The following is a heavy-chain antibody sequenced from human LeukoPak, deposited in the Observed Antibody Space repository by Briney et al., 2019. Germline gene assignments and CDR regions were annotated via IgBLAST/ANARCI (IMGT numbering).Heavy chain of an antibody. J-gene: IGHJ3*02. V-gene: IGHV4-38-2*02. D-gene: IGHD6-6*01. Sequence: SETLSLTCTVSGYSISNGYYWGWIRQPPGKGLEWVGSIYHRGSTYYNPSLRSRVTISLDRSKKKFSLKLSSVTAADTAVYYCARAGITASGRDAFDIWGQGTMVTVSS. CDR1: GYSISNGYY. CDR2: IYHRGST. CDR3: ARAGITASGRDAFDI.